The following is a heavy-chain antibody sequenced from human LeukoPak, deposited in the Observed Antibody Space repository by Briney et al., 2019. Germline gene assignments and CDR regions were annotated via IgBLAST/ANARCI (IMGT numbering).Heavy chain of an antibody. CDR3: ARHCAESKLDSSSYYYYYGMDV. D-gene: IGHD6-6*01. V-gene: IGHV5-51*01. Sequence: GESLKISCTGSGYSFTTYWIGWVRQMPGKGLEWMGIIYPGDSDTRYSPSFQGQVTISADKSITTAYLQWSSLKASDSAMYYCARHCAESKLDSSSYYYYYGMDVWGQGTTVTVSS. CDR2: IYPGDSDT. J-gene: IGHJ6*02. CDR1: GYSFTTYW.